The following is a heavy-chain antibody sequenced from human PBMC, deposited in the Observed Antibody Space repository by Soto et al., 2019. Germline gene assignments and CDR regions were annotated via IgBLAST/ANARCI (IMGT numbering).Heavy chain of an antibody. CDR1: GGSFSGYY. Sequence: QVQLQQWGAGLLKPSETLSLTCAVYGGSFSGYYWSWIRQPPGKGLEWIGEINHSGSTNYNPSLKRRVTISVDTSKNQFSLKLSSVTAADTAVYYCARAFSPRAWSIAARQGGVYYFDYWGQGTLVTVSS. V-gene: IGHV4-34*01. CDR2: INHSGST. D-gene: IGHD6-6*01. CDR3: ARAFSPRAWSIAARQGGVYYFDY. J-gene: IGHJ4*02.